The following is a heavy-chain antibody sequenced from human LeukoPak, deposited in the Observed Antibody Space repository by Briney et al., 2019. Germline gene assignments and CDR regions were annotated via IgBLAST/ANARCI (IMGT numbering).Heavy chain of an antibody. D-gene: IGHD1-26*01. J-gene: IGHJ4*02. CDR1: GGSISSYY. CDR3: ARSSRVGGTTH. Sequence: SETLSLTCTVSGGSISSYYWSWIRQPPGKGLEWIGYIYTSGSTNYNPSLKSRVTISVDTSENQFSLKLSSVTAADTAVYYCARSSRVGGTTHWGQGTLVTVSS. V-gene: IGHV4-4*09. CDR2: IYTSGST.